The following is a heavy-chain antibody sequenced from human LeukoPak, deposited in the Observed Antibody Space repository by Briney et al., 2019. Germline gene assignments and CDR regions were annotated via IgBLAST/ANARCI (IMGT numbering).Heavy chain of an antibody. CDR2: ISAYNGNT. J-gene: IGHJ6*02. V-gene: IGHV1-18*01. CDR3: ARSPGGGGLLLMTSYYYGMDV. Sequence: ASVKVSCKASGYTFTSYGISWVRQAPGQGLEWMGWISAYNGNTNYAQKLQGRVTMTTDTSTSTAYMELRSLRSDDTAVYYCARSPGGGGLLLMTSYYYGMDVWGQGTTVTVSS. CDR1: GYTFTSYG. D-gene: IGHD2-2*01.